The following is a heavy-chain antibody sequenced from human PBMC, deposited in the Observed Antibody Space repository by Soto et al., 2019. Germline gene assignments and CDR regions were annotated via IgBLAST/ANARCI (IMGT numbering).Heavy chain of an antibody. V-gene: IGHV4-59*01. CDR3: ARDQDFWSGYPSLYGRDV. Sequence: SETLSLTCTVSGGSISSYYWSWIRQPPGRGLEWIGYIYYSGSTNYNPSLKSRVTISVDTSKNQFSLKLSSVTAADTAVYYCARDQDFWSGYPSLYGRDVWGQGTTVTVSS. J-gene: IGHJ6*02. D-gene: IGHD3-3*01. CDR1: GGSISSYY. CDR2: IYYSGST.